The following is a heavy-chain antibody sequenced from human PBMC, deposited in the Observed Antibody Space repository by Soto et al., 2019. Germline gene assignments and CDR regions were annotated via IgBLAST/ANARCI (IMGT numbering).Heavy chain of an antibody. J-gene: IGHJ3*02. V-gene: IGHV4-59*01. CDR2: IWHSGST. D-gene: IGHD6-19*01. Sequence: QVQLQESGPGLVKPSETLSLTCTVSGGSISTYYWTWIRQPPGKGLEWIGYIWHSGSTNYNPSLKSRATVSVDTSKNQFSLRLDAMTAADTAVYYCATWSNSSGWYGAFDTWGQGTAVTVSS. CDR1: GGSISTYY. CDR3: ATWSNSSGWYGAFDT.